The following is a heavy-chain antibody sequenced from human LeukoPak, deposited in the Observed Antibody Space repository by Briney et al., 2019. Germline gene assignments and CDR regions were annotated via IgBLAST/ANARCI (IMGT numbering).Heavy chain of an antibody. V-gene: IGHV4-39*01. CDR3: GRHEEEDGYNTKTVDY. CDR2: KYYSGST. Sequence: PSETLSLTCTVSGGSLSSSNCYWGWIRQPPGKGLEWIGAKYYSGSTSYNPSLKSRVTISVETSKNQFSLQLSSVTAADTAVYYCGRHEEEDGYNTKTVDYWGQGTLVTVSS. CDR1: GGSLSSSNCY. D-gene: IGHD5-24*01. J-gene: IGHJ4*02.